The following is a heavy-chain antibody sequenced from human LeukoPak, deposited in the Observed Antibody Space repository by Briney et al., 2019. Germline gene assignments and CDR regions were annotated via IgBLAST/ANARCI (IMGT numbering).Heavy chain of an antibody. J-gene: IGHJ4*02. CDR2: IRSKAYGGTT. CDR3: TRDGLDVGIAANYYFDY. Sequence: GRSLRLSCTASGFTFGDYAMSWFRQAPGKGLEWVGFIRSKAYGGTTEYAASVKGRFTISRDDSKSIAYLQMNSLKTEDTAVYYCTRDGLDVGIAANYYFDYWGQGTLVTVSS. V-gene: IGHV3-49*03. CDR1: GFTFGDYA. D-gene: IGHD6-13*01.